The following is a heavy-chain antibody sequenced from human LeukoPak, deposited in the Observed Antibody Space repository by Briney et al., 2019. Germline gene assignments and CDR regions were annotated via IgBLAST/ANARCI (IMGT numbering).Heavy chain of an antibody. J-gene: IGHJ3*02. CDR2: IWSDENKN. CDR1: GFTFSDYG. V-gene: IGHV3-33*01. Sequence: GGSLRLSCAASGFTFSDYGMHWVRQAPGKGLEWVAVIWSDENKNYYGDSVKGRFTISRDNFKRTLYLQMNSLRVEDTAVYYCAREGVTTTPNNAFDIWGQGTMVTVSS. CDR3: AREGVTTTPNNAFDI. D-gene: IGHD1-1*01.